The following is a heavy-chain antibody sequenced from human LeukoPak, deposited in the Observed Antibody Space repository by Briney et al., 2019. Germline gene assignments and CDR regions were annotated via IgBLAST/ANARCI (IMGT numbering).Heavy chain of an antibody. V-gene: IGHV3-7*01. CDR1: GFTFSSYS. D-gene: IGHD3-10*01. CDR3: ARDFGSLEDYFDY. CDR2: IKEDGSDK. J-gene: IGHJ4*02. Sequence: GGSLRLSCAASGFTFSSYSMNWVRQAPGKGLEWVANIKEDGSDKYYVDSVKGRFTISRDNAKNSLYLQMNSLRAEDTAVYYCARDFGSLEDYFDYWGQGTPVSVSS.